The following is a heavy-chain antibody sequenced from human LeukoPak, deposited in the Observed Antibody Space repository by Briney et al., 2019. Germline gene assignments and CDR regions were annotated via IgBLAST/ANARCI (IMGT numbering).Heavy chain of an antibody. V-gene: IGHV3-21*01. CDR1: GFTFSSYA. CDR3: AREHYDFWSGINNNWFDP. CDR2: ISSSSSYI. J-gene: IGHJ5*02. Sequence: KSGGSLRLSCAASGFTFSSYAMSWVRQAPGKGLEWVSSISSSSSYIYYADSVKGRFTISRDNAKNSLYLQMNSLRAEDTAVYYCAREHYDFWSGINNNWFDPWGQGTLVTVSS. D-gene: IGHD3-3*01.